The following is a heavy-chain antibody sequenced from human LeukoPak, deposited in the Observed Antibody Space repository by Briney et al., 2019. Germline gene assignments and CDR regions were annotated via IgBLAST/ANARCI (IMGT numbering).Heavy chain of an antibody. V-gene: IGHV3-74*01. CDR2: INTDGTFT. Sequence: GGSLRLSCAASGFTFNDYWMHWVRQAPGKELVWVSRINTDGTFTAYADSVEGRFTVSRDNSKNTLYLQMNSLRAEDTAVYYCAKRTFYSDSSSYRAFDYWGQGTLVTVSS. CDR3: AKRTFYSDSSSYRAFDY. J-gene: IGHJ4*02. D-gene: IGHD3-22*01. CDR1: GFTFNDYW.